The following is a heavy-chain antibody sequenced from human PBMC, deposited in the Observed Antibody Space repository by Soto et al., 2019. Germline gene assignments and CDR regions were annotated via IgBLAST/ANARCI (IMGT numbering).Heavy chain of an antibody. D-gene: IGHD2-2*01. J-gene: IGHJ3*02. V-gene: IGHV3-21*01. CDR1: GFTFSSYS. CDR2: ISSSSSYI. CDR3: ARVGGGYQLLHAFDI. Sequence: EVQVVESGGGLVKPGGSLRLSCAASGFTFSSYSMNWVRKAPGKGLEWVSSISSSSSYIYYADSVKGRFTISRDNAKNSLYLQMNSRRAEDTAVYYCARVGGGYQLLHAFDIWGQGTMVTVSS.